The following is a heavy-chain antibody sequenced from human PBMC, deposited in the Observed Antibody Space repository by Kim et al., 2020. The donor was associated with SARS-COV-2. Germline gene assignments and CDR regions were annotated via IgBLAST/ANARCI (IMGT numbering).Heavy chain of an antibody. V-gene: IGHV5-51*01. Sequence: GESLKISCKGSGYSFTSYWIAWVRQMPGKGLEWMGIIYPGDSDTRYSPSFQGQVTISADKSISTAYLQWSSLKASDTAMYYCAGQGAVAVVYDAFDIWGQGTMVTVSS. CDR1: GYSFTSYW. CDR2: IYPGDSDT. D-gene: IGHD6-19*01. CDR3: AGQGAVAVVYDAFDI. J-gene: IGHJ3*02.